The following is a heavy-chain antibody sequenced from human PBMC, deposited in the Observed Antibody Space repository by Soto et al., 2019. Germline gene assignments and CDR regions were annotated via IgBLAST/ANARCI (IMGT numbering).Heavy chain of an antibody. CDR3: ARGDYGFWSGYPLGYYYYAMDV. D-gene: IGHD3-3*01. J-gene: IGHJ6*02. V-gene: IGHV1-69*13. CDR2: IIPIFGTA. Sequence: ASVKVSCKASGGTFSSYAISWVRQAPGQGLEWMGGIIPIFGTANYAQKFQGRVTITADESTSTAYMELSSLRSEDTAVYYCARGDYGFWSGYPLGYYYYAMDVCGHGTTVTVS. CDR1: GGTFSSYA.